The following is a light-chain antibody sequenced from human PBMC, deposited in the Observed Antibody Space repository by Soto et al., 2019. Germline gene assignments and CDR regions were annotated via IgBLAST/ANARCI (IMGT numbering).Light chain of an antibody. V-gene: IGKV3-20*01. J-gene: IGKJ2*01. CDR2: GAS. Sequence: EIVLTQSPGTLSLSPGERATLSCRASQNIITYLAWYQQKPGQAPRLLIYGASTRATGVPDRLSGSGSGADFTLTINRLEPEDFAVYFCQHYYRFPPTYGQGTKLEV. CDR1: QNIITY. CDR3: QHYYRFPPT.